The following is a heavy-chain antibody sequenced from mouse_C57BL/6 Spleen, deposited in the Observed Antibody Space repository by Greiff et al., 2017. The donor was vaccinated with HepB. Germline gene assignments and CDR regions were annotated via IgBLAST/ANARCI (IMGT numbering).Heavy chain of an antibody. CDR3: ARSHLAY. V-gene: IGHV1-42*01. J-gene: IGHJ3*01. CDR1: GYSFTGYY. CDR2: INPSTGGT. Sequence: EVKLQESGPELVKPGASVKISCKASGYSFTGYYMNWVKQSPEKSLEWIGEINPSTGGTTYNQKFKAKATLTVDKSSSTAYMQLKSLTSEDSAVYYCARSHLAYWGQGTLVTVSA.